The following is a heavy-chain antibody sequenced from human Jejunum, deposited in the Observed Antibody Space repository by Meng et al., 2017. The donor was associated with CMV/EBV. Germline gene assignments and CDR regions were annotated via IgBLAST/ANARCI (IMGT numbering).Heavy chain of an antibody. CDR2: YSHSGDT. V-gene: IGHV4-4*02. D-gene: IGHD2-8*02. J-gene: IGHJ5*02. CDR1: GAPITSGLW. CDR3: ARSPGFWSLDP. Sequence: AVSGAPITSGLWWSWVRQTPGKGLEWIGEYSHSGDTRYNPSLQSRVIISLHKTENQFSLELTSVTAADTGVYYCARSPGFWSLDPWGRGTLVTVSS.